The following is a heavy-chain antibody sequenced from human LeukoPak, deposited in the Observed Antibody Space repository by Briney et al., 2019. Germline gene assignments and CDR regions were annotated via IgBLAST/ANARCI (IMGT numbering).Heavy chain of an antibody. CDR2: IYYGGST. CDR1: GGSISSYY. Sequence: SETLSLTCTVSGGSISSYYWSWIRQPPGKGLEWIGYIYYGGSTNYNPSLKSRVTISVDTSKNQFSLKLSSVTAADTAVYYCARRQGYGSGSNYREYWGQGTLVTVSS. V-gene: IGHV4-59*08. J-gene: IGHJ4*02. D-gene: IGHD3-10*01. CDR3: ARRQGYGSGSNYREY.